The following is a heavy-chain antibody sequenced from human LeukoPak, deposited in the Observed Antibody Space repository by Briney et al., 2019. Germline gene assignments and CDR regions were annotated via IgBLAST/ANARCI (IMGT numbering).Heavy chain of an antibody. CDR3: AREVITGTTVDFDY. CDR1: GYTFTGYY. CDR2: INPNSGST. D-gene: IGHD1-7*01. J-gene: IGHJ4*02. V-gene: IGHV1-2*02. Sequence: ASVKVSCKASGYTFTGYYMHWVRQAPGQGLEWMGWINPNSGSTNYAQKFQGRVTMTRDTSISTAYMELSRLRSDDTAVYYCAREVITGTTVDFDYWGQGTLVTVSS.